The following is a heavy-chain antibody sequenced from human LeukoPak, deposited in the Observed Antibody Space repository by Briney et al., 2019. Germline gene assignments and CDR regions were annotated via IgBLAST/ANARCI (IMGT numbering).Heavy chain of an antibody. Sequence: GASVKVSRKASGYTFTSYGISWVRQAPGQGLEWMGWISAYNGNTNYAQKLQGRVTMTTDTSTSTAYMELRSLRSDDTAVYYCARRGDYSSGWYWFDPWGQGTLVTVSS. V-gene: IGHV1-18*01. D-gene: IGHD6-19*01. CDR1: GYTFTSYG. CDR3: ARRGDYSSGWYWFDP. J-gene: IGHJ5*02. CDR2: ISAYNGNT.